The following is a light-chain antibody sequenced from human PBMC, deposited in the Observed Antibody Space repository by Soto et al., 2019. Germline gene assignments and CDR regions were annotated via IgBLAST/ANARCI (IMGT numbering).Light chain of an antibody. CDR3: QQYNNWPERT. CDR1: QSVSSN. V-gene: IGKV3-15*01. J-gene: IGKJ1*01. CDR2: GES. Sequence: EIVMTQSAATLSVSPGERATLXCRASQSVSSNFAWYQQKTGKAPRHLIFGESTRATGIPARFSGSGSGTEFTLTISSLQSEDFAVYYCQQYNNWPERTFGQGTKVDIK.